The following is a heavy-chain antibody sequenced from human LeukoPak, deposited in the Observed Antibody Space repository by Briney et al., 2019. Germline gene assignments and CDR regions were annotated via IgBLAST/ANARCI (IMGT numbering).Heavy chain of an antibody. CDR1: GGSISSYY. Sequence: KPSETLSLTCTVSGGSISSYYWGWIRQPPGKGLEWIGNIYYSGSTYYNPSLKSRVTISVDTSKNHFSLKLSSVTAADTAVYYCARRTTGDGDYWGQGTLVTVSS. D-gene: IGHD7-27*01. CDR2: IYYSGST. CDR3: ARRTTGDGDY. V-gene: IGHV4-39*02. J-gene: IGHJ4*02.